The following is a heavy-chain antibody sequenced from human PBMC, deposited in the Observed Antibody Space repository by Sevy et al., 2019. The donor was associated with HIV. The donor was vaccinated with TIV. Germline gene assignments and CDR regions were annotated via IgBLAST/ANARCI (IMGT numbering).Heavy chain of an antibody. CDR3: ARGDAAYYGRWDIFDF. D-gene: IGHD3-10*01. J-gene: IGHJ3*01. V-gene: IGHV3-53*01. Sequence: GGSLRLSCVVSGFRVSNNYLSWVRHAPGKGLEWVSVIHNDGTTIYADSAKGGFTGSRDNSQNKVFLQMSGLRVDDTAVYYCARGDAAYYGRWDIFDFWGRGTMVTVSS. CDR2: IHNDGTT. CDR1: GFRVSNNY.